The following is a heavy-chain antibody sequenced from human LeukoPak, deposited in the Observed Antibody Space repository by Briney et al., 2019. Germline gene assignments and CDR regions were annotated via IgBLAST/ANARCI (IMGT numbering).Heavy chain of an antibody. J-gene: IGHJ5*02. CDR2: IYNSGST. CDR1: GGSISSYY. D-gene: IGHD3-22*01. Sequence: SETLSLTCTVSGGSISSYYWSWIRQHPGKGLEWIGYIYNSGSTYYNPSLKSRVTISVDTSKNQFSLKLSSVTAADTAVYYCARTYYYDSSGKTVWFDPWGQGTLVTVSS. CDR3: ARTYYYDSSGKTVWFDP. V-gene: IGHV4-59*06.